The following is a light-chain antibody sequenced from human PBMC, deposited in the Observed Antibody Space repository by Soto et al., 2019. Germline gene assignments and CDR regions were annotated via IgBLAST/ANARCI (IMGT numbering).Light chain of an antibody. V-gene: IGLV2-23*01. Sequence: SVLTHPASVSGSPGQSITFSFTGSSSDVGGYHLVSSYQHHPRQAPKLIIYESSQRPSGVSYRFSFSKSGNTAALTISGLQPEDEADYHCCTYAGGSSYVFGTGTKVTVL. CDR3: CTYAGGSSYV. J-gene: IGLJ1*01. CDR2: ESS. CDR1: SSDVGGYHL.